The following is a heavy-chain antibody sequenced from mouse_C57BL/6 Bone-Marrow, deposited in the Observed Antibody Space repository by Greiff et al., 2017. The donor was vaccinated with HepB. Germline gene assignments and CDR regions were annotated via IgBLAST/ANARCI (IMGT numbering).Heavy chain of an antibody. CDR1: GFTFSDAW. CDR3: TTTVVATGRDY. J-gene: IGHJ2*01. D-gene: IGHD1-1*01. Sequence: EVQLQESGGGLVQPGGSMKLSCAASGFTFSDAWMDWVRQSPEKGLEWVAEIRNKANNHATYYAESVKGRFTISRDDSKSSVYLQMNSLRAEDTGIYYCTTTVVATGRDYWGQGTTLTVSS. V-gene: IGHV6-6*01. CDR2: IRNKANNHAT.